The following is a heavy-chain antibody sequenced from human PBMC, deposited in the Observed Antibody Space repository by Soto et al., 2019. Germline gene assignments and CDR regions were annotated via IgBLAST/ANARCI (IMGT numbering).Heavy chain of an antibody. CDR3: TTYPGYSSGWPLLYYYYYMDV. D-gene: IGHD6-19*01. V-gene: IGHV3-15*01. CDR2: IKSKTDGGTT. CDR1: GFTFSNAW. Sequence: GGSLRLSCAASGFTFSNAWMSWVRQAPGKGLEWVGRIKSKTDGGTTDYAAPVKGRFTISRDDSKNTLYLQMNSLKTEDTAVYYCTTYPGYSSGWPLLYYYYYMDVWGKGTTVTVSS. J-gene: IGHJ6*03.